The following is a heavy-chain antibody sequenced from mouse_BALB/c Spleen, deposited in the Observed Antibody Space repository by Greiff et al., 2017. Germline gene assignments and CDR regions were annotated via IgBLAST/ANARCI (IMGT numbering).Heavy chain of an antibody. CDR3: ARSLNWDDY. J-gene: IGHJ2*01. Sequence: VQLQQSGAELVKPGASVKLSCKASGYTFTSYYMYWVKQRPGQGLEWIGEINPSSGYTNYNQKFKDKATLTADKSSSTAYMQLSSLTSEDSAVYYCARSLNWDDYWGQGTTLTVSS. CDR1: GYTFTSYY. CDR2: INPSSGYT. V-gene: IGHV1S81*02. D-gene: IGHD4-1*01.